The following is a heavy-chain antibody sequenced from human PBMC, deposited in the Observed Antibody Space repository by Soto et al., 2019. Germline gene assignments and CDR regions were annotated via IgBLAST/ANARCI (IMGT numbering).Heavy chain of an antibody. D-gene: IGHD6-19*01. CDR3: ARDLSSSGWYVISY. Sequence: GGSLRLSCAASGFTVSSSYMSWIRQAPGKGLEWVSVIYSGGTTYYADSVKGRFTISRDNSKNTLSLQMNSLRAEDTAVYYCARDLSSSGWYVISYWGQGTLVTVSS. CDR2: IYSGGTT. V-gene: IGHV3-53*05. J-gene: IGHJ4*02. CDR1: GFTVSSSY.